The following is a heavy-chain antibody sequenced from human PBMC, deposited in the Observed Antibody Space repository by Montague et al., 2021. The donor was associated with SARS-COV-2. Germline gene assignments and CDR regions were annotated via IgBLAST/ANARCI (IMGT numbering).Heavy chain of an antibody. V-gene: IGHV2-5*02. D-gene: IGHD5-18*01. CDR3: AHKSAMFTASYFDY. CDR1: GFSLSTSGVG. Sequence: PALVKPTQTLTLTCTFSGFSLSTSGVGVGWIRQPPGKALEWLALIYWDDDKRYSPSLKSRLTITKDTSENQVVLTMTNMDPVDTATYYCAHKSAMFTASYFDYWGQGTLVTVSS. CDR2: IYWDDDK. J-gene: IGHJ4*02.